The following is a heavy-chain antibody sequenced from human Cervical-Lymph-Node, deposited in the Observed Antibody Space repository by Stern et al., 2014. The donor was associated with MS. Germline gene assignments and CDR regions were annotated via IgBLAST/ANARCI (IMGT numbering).Heavy chain of an antibody. Sequence: VQLVESGAELKKPGASVKVSCKASGYTFTDYYMHWVRQAPGQGLELMGRINPTSGDANYAQKFQGRVTMTRDTSISTAYMELSRLRSDDTAVYYCARDGSGEYWGQGTLVTVSS. J-gene: IGHJ4*02. CDR3: ARDGSGEY. CDR2: INPTSGDA. D-gene: IGHD2-15*01. CDR1: GYTFTDYY. V-gene: IGHV1-2*06.